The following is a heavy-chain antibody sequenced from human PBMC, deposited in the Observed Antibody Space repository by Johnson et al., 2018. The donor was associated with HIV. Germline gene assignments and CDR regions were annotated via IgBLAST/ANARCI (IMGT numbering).Heavy chain of an antibody. CDR2: IWYDGSNK. V-gene: IGHV3-30*19. Sequence: QVQLVESGGGVVQPGRSLRLSCAASGFTFSSYRMHWVRQAPGKGLEWVAVIWYDGSNKYYADSVKGRFTISRDNSKNTLYLQMNSLRAEDTAVHYCVRPAAAGRDDAFDIWGQGTMVTVSS. J-gene: IGHJ3*02. CDR1: GFTFSSYR. CDR3: VRPAAAGRDDAFDI. D-gene: IGHD6-13*01.